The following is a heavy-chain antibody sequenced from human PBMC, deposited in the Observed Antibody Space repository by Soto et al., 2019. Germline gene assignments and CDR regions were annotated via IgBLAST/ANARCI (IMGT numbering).Heavy chain of an antibody. J-gene: IGHJ6*02. V-gene: IGHV3-21*01. D-gene: IGHD2-15*01. CDR1: GFTSSSHT. CDR2: ISGSGDYI. CDR3: ARVGVVVVGGTYYYHGMDV. Sequence: GGPRSPSGPVSGFTSSSHTINWVRQAPGKGLEWVSSISGSGDYIFYADAVRGRFTLSRDNAKNSLYLQMNSLRAEDTAVYNCARVGVVVVGGTYYYHGMDVWGQGTTVTVSS.